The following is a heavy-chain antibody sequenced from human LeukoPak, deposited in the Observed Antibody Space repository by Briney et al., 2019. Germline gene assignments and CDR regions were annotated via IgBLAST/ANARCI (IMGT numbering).Heavy chain of an antibody. CDR2: ISGSGGST. V-gene: IGHV3-23*01. J-gene: IGHJ4*02. CDR3: VSLAVAAPTFDY. Sequence: GGSLRLSCAASGFTFSSYAMIWVRQAPGKGLEWVSAISGSGGSTYYADSVKGRFTISRDNAKNSLYLQMNSLRAEDTAVYYCVSLAVAAPTFDYWGQGTLVTVSS. CDR1: GFTFSSYA. D-gene: IGHD6-19*01.